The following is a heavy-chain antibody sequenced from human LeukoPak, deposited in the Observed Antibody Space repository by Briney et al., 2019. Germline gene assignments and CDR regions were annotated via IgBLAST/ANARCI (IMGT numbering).Heavy chain of an antibody. D-gene: IGHD6-19*01. J-gene: IGHJ4*02. CDR2: IIPIFGTA. CDR1: GGTFSSYA. V-gene: IGHV1-69*05. Sequence: SVKVSCKASGGTFSSYAISWVRQAPGQGLEWMGGIIPIFGTANYAQKFQERVTITRDMSTSTAYMELSSLRSEDTAVYYCAADRDSSGWKPWLRSNYWGQGTLVTVSS. CDR3: AADRDSSGWKPWLRSNY.